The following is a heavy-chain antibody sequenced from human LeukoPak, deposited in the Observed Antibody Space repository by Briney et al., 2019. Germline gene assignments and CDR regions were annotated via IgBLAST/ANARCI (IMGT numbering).Heavy chain of an antibody. D-gene: IGHD3-10*01. J-gene: IGHJ4*02. Sequence: KASETLSLTCTVSGGSISTYYWSWIRQPPGKGLEWIGYIYYSGSTNYNPSLKSRVTITVDTSQNQFSLKLTSVTAADTAVYYCARSYYGSGSYYSYGYWGQGTLVTVSS. V-gene: IGHV4-59*01. CDR3: ARSYYGSGSYYSYGY. CDR2: IYYSGST. CDR1: GGSISTYY.